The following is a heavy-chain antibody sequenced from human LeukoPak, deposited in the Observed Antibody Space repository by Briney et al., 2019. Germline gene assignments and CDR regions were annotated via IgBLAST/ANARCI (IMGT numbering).Heavy chain of an antibody. V-gene: IGHV4-39*01. D-gene: IGHD6-13*01. Sequence: SDTLSLTCTVSGGSISSSSYYWGWIRQPPGKGLEWIGSIYYSGSTYYNPSLKSRVTISVDTSKNQFSLKLSSVTAADTAVYYCARSWGYYYYMDVWGRGTTVTVSS. CDR3: ARSWGYYYYMDV. J-gene: IGHJ6*03. CDR1: GGSISSSSYY. CDR2: IYYSGST.